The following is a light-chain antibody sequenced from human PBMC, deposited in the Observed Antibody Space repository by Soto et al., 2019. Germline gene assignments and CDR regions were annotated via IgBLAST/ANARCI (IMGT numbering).Light chain of an antibody. J-gene: IGKJ3*01. CDR1: QSVGGF. V-gene: IGKV3-11*01. Sequence: EIVLTQSPATLSLCPGERATLSCRASQSVGGFLAWYQQRSGQTPRLLIYDASKRAPGIPARFSGSGSGTDFTLTISSLEPEDFAVYYCQHRSNWLGTFGPGTKVDIK. CDR2: DAS. CDR3: QHRSNWLGT.